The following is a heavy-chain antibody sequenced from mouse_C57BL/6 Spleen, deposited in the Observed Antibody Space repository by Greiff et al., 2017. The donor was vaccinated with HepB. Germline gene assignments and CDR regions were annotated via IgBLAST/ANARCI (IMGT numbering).Heavy chain of an antibody. Sequence: QVQLQQSGPGLVQPSQSLSITCTVSGFSLTSFGVHWVRQSPGKGREWLGVIWSGGSTDYNAAFIFRLSISKDNSKSQVFFKMNSLQANDTAIYYCAREGVYYYGSSFYYFDYWGQGTTLTVSS. CDR3: AREGVYYYGSSFYYFDY. J-gene: IGHJ2*01. V-gene: IGHV2-2*02. CDR1: GFSLTSFG. CDR2: IWSGGST. D-gene: IGHD1-1*01.